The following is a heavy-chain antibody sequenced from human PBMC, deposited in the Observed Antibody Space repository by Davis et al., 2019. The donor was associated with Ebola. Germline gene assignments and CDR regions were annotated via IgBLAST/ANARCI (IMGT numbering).Heavy chain of an antibody. D-gene: IGHD6-6*01. CDR1: GGSFSDYY. V-gene: IGHV4-34*01. CDR3: ARRRGIAARPLGFDP. J-gene: IGHJ5*02. CDR2: INHSGST. Sequence: MPSETLSLTCAVYGGSFSDYYWSWIRQPPGKGLEWIGEINHSGSTNYNPSLKRRVTISVDTSKNQFSLKLSSVTAADTAVYYCARRRGIAARPLGFDPWGQGTLVTVSS.